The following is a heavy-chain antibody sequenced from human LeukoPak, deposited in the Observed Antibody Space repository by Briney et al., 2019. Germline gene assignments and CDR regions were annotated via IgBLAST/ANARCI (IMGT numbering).Heavy chain of an antibody. D-gene: IGHD3-3*01. CDR2: INPNSGGT. CDR1: GYTFTGYY. V-gene: IGHV1-2*02. CDR3: AKARFLEWSDAFDI. J-gene: IGHJ3*02. Sequence: GAPVKVSCKASGYTFTGYYMHWVRQAPGQGLEWMGWINPNSGGTNYAQKFQGRVTMTRDTSISTAYMELSRLRSDDTAVYYCAKARFLEWSDAFDIWGQGTMVTVSS.